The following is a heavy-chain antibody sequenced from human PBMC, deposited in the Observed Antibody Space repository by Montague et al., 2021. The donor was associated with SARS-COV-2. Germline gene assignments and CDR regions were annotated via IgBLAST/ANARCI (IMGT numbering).Heavy chain of an antibody. J-gene: IGHJ3*02. CDR1: GFSLSTSGMC. CDR3: ARMSYDSSGYPALAFDI. Sequence: PALVKPTQTLTLTCTFSGFSLSTSGMCVSWIRQPPGKALEWLALIDWDDDKYYSTSLKTRLTISKDTSKNQVVLTMASMDPVDTATYYCARMSYDSSGYPALAFDIWGQGTMVTVSS. D-gene: IGHD3-22*01. CDR2: IDWDDDK. V-gene: IGHV2-70*01.